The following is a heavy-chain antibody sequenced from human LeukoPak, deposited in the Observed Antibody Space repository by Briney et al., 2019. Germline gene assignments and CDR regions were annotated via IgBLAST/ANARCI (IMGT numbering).Heavy chain of an antibody. D-gene: IGHD6-19*01. CDR3: AKDRRPAVAVAGDY. CDR2: IYSGGST. CDR1: GFTVSSNY. V-gene: IGHV3-66*01. J-gene: IGHJ4*02. Sequence: GGSLRLSCAASGFTVSSNYMSWVRQAPGKGLEWVSVIYSGGSTYYADSVKGRFTISRDNSKNTLYLQMNSLRAEDTAVYYCAKDRRPAVAVAGDYWGQGTLVTVSS.